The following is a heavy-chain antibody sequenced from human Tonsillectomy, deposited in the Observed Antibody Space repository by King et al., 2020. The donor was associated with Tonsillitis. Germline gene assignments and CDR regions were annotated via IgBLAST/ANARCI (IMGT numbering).Heavy chain of an antibody. CDR1: GGTFSSYA. D-gene: IGHD3-3*01. J-gene: IGHJ6*02. CDR2: IIPILGIA. Sequence: VQLVESGAEVKKPGSSVKVSCKASGGTFSSYAISWVRQAPGQGLEWMGRIIPILGIANYAQKFQGRVTITADKSTSTAYMELSSLRSEDTAVYYCARGRGYYDFWGVIQGGRYYYYGMDVGGQGTTVTVSS. V-gene: IGHV1-69*09. CDR3: ARGRGYYDFWGVIQGGRYYYYGMDV.